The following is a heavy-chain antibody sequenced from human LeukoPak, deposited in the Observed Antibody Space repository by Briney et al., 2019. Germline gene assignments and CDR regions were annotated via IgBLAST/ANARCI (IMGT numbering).Heavy chain of an antibody. CDR1: GYSFTSYR. CDR2: IYPGDSDT. CDR3: ARSSDYGDYVVPFDI. Sequence: GESLKISCKGSGYSFTSYRIGWVRQMPGKGLEWMGIIYPGDSDTRYSPSFQGQVTISADKSISTAYLQWSSLKASDTAMYYCARSSDYGDYVVPFDIWGQGTMVTVSS. D-gene: IGHD4-17*01. J-gene: IGHJ3*02. V-gene: IGHV5-51*01.